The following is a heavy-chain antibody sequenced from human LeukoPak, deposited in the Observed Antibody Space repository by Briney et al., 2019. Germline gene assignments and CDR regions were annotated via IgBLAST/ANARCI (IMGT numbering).Heavy chain of an antibody. D-gene: IGHD3-22*01. J-gene: IGHJ3*02. CDR2: ISAYNGNT. Sequence: ASVKVSCKASGYTFTSYGISWVRQAPGQGLEWMGWISAYNGNTNYAQKLQGRVTMTTDTSTSTAYMELRSLRSDDTAVYYCARDPTPHYDSGGYAWSDAFDIWGQGTMVTVSS. CDR1: GYTFTSYG. CDR3: ARDPTPHYDSGGYAWSDAFDI. V-gene: IGHV1-18*01.